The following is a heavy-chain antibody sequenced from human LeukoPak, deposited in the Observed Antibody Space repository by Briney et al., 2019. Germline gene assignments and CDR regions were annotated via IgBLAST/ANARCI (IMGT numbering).Heavy chain of an antibody. Sequence: PGGSLRLSCAASGFTFSSYSMNWVRQAPGKGLEWVSSISSSSSYIYYVDSVKGRFTISRDNAKNSLYLQMNSLRAEDTAVYYCARGVGPISCSDYWGQGTLVTVSS. D-gene: IGHD2-2*01. J-gene: IGHJ4*02. CDR1: GFTFSSYS. V-gene: IGHV3-21*01. CDR3: ARGVGPISCSDY. CDR2: ISSSSSYI.